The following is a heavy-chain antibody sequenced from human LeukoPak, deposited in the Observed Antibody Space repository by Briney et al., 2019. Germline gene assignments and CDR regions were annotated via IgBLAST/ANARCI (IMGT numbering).Heavy chain of an antibody. CDR2: IKQDGSEK. V-gene: IGHV3-7*01. CDR1: GFTFSSYW. Sequence: GGSLRLSCAASGFTFSSYWMSWVRQAPGKGLEWVANIKQDGSEKYYVDSVKGRFTISRDNAKNSLYLQMNSLRAEDTAVYYCARDSGYYYDSSGYYISGYFDYWGQGTLVTVSS. CDR3: ARDSGYYYDSSGYYISGYFDY. D-gene: IGHD3-22*01. J-gene: IGHJ4*02.